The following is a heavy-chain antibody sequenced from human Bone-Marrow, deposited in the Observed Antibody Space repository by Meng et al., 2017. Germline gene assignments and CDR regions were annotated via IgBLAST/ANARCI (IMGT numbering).Heavy chain of an antibody. CDR3: ARDEDISAAGKLFGDY. J-gene: IGHJ4*02. V-gene: IGHV1-2*06. D-gene: IGHD6-13*01. Sequence: QGRRVRSGVGVKKPRASVKVSCKPSGYNFPDYYIHWVRQAPGQGLEWMGRIDPKNGDTHYAQKFQGRVTMTGDTSISTAYMDLSGLRSDDTAVYYCARDEDISAAGKLFGDYWGQGTLVTVSS. CDR2: IDPKNGDT. CDR1: GYNFPDYY.